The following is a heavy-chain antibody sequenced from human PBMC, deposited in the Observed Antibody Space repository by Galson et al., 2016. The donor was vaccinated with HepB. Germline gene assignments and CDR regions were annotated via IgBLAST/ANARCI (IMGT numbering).Heavy chain of an antibody. Sequence: SLRLSCAASGFTFSGYGMHWVRQAPGKGLEWLAADSMDGRRKFYADSVKGRFTISRDNSNNMLFLQMSSLRTDDTAIYYCAKRHEYFPPGGCSVDSWGQGTLVSVSS. CDR3: AKRHEYFPPGGCSVDS. CDR2: DSMDGRRK. D-gene: IGHD3-10*02. V-gene: IGHV3-30*18. J-gene: IGHJ4*02. CDR1: GFTFSGYG.